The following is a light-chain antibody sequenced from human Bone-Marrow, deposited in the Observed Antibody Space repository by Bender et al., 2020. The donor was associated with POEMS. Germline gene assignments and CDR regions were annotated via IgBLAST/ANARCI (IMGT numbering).Light chain of an antibody. CDR3: FLSGAHWV. V-gene: IGLV7-43*01. J-gene: IGLJ3*02. CDR1: SGAVTSGLY. CDR2: GTT. Sequence: QTVVTQEPSLTVSPGGTVTFTCTSSSGAVTSGLYPNWFQQKPGQAPRSLIYGTTNKQPWTPARFSGSLLGGKAALTLSGAQPEDEAEYYCFLSGAHWVFGGGTKLTVL.